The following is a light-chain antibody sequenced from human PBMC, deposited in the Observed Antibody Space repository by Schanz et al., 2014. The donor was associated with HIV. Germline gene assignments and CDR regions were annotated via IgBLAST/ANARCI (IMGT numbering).Light chain of an antibody. J-gene: IGKJ5*01. CDR1: QNISTY. CDR3: QQTYNTSIT. CDR2: AAL. V-gene: IGKV1-39*01. Sequence: DVKMTQSPSSLSASVGDNVTITCRASQNISTYLNWYQQRPGKAPKLLIYAALNLQSGVPSRFSGSGSGTDFTLIISSLQPEDFATYFCQQTYNTSITFGQVTRLEI.